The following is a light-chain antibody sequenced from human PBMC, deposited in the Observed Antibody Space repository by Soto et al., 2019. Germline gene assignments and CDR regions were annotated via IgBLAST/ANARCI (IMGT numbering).Light chain of an antibody. V-gene: IGLV2-8*01. Sequence: QSALTQPPSASWSPGQSVTISCTETSSDVGGYNYVTWYQQHPGKAPKLMIYEVSKRPSGVPDRFSGSKSGNTASLTVSGLQAEDEADYYCSSYAGSNLWVFGGGTKLTVL. J-gene: IGLJ3*02. CDR3: SSYAGSNLWV. CDR1: SSDVGGYNY. CDR2: EVS.